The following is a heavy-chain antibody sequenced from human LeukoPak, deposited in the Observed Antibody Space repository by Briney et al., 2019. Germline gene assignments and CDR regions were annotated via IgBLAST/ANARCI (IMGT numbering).Heavy chain of an antibody. CDR1: GFTFSSYG. J-gene: IGHJ6*02. CDR3: AKDRGHRYSYGLDV. CDR2: IWYDGSSK. V-gene: IGHV3-33*06. Sequence: GGSLRLSCATSGFTFSSYGMHWVRQAPGKGLEWVAVIWYDGSSKYYADSVKGRFTISRVDSKNTLYLQMNSLTAEDTAVYYCAKDRGHRYSYGLDVWGQGTTVTVSS.